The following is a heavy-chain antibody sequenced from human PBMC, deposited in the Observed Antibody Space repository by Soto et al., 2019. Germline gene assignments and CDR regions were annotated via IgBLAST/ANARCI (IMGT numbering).Heavy chain of an antibody. CDR1: GGSISSYY. V-gene: IGHV4-59*01. D-gene: IGHD6-6*01. CDR3: ARTGTLKYSSSPYYYGMDV. J-gene: IGHJ6*02. Sequence: SETLSLTCTVSGGSISSYYWSWIRQPPGKGLEWIGYIYYSGSTNYNPSLKSRVTISVDTSKNQFSLKLSSVTAADTAVYYCARTGTLKYSSSPYYYGMDVWGQGTTVTVSS. CDR2: IYYSGST.